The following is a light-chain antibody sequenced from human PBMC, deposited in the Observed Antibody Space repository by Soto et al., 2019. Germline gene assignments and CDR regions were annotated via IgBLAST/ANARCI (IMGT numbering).Light chain of an antibody. J-gene: IGLJ1*01. CDR1: ALPKQY. CDR2: KDS. V-gene: IGLV3-25*02. Sequence: SYELTQPPSVSVFPGQTARITCSGAALPKQYAYWYQQKPGQAPELVIYKDSERPSGIPERFSGSSSGTTVTLTISGVQAEDEADYYCQSADSSGIYQVFGTGTKVTVL. CDR3: QSADSSGIYQV.